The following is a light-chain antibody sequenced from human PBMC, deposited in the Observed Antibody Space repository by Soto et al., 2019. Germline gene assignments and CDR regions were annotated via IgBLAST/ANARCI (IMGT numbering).Light chain of an antibody. J-gene: IGKJ1*01. CDR3: QQYNNWPLQT. Sequence: EIVMTQSPATLSVSPGERATLSCRASQSVSSNLAWYQQKPGQAPRLLIYGASTRATGIPARFSGSGSGTEFTLTISSLQSEDFAVYYCQQYNNWPLQTFGQGTKLDIK. V-gene: IGKV3-15*01. CDR2: GAS. CDR1: QSVSSN.